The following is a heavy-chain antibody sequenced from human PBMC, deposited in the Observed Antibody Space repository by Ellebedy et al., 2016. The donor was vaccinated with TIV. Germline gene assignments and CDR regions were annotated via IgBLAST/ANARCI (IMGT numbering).Heavy chain of an antibody. CDR3: AKHKGGYYYYGMDV. V-gene: IGHV1-18*01. D-gene: IGHD3-16*01. Sequence: AASVKVSCKASGYTFTSYGISWVRQAPGQGLEWMGWISAYNGNTNYAQKLQGRATMTTDTSTSTAYMELRSLRSDDTAVYYCAKHKGGYYYYGMDVWGQGTTVTVSS. CDR1: GYTFTSYG. J-gene: IGHJ6*02. CDR2: ISAYNGNT.